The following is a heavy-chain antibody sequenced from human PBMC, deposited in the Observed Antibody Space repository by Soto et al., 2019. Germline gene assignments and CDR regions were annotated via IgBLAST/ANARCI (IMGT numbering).Heavy chain of an antibody. CDR2: IKQDGSEK. CDR1: GFTFSTYW. Sequence: EVLLVESGGGLVQPGGSLRLSCAASGFTFSTYWMIWVRQAPGKGLEWVADIKQDGSEKNYVDSVKGRFTISRDNAKNSVYLQVNSLRAEDTAVHYCARAAAAGIRGWFDPWGRGTLVTVSS. D-gene: IGHD6-13*01. V-gene: IGHV3-7*03. CDR3: ARAAAAGIRGWFDP. J-gene: IGHJ5*02.